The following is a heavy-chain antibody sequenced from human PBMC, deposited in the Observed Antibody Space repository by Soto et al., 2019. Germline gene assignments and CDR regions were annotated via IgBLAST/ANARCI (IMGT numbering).Heavy chain of an antibody. CDR2: ISGSCFKK. CDR3: AKNQGVELVPLATVDWFDP. J-gene: IGHJ5*02. D-gene: IGHD1-26*01. V-gene: IGHV3-23*01. CDR1: GFIFENFG. Sequence: GGSLRLSCAASGFIFENFGMSWVRQAPGKGLEWISSISGSCFKKYYADSVKGRFTISRDNSKSTVYLELNNLSAEDTAVYHCAKNQGVELVPLATVDWFDPWGQGSVVTVSS.